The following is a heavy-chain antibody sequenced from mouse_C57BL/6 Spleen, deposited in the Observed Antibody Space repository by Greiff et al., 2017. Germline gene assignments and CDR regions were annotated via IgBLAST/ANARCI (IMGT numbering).Heavy chain of an antibody. CDR1: GYSITSGYY. Sequence: EVQLVESGPGLVKPSQSLSLTCSVTGYSITSGYYWNWIRQFPGNKLEWMGYISYDGSNNYNPSLKNRISITRDTSKNQFFLKLNSVTTEDTATYYCARVGDYDYWGQGTTLTVSS. V-gene: IGHV3-6*01. J-gene: IGHJ2*01. CDR2: ISYDGSN. CDR3: ARVGDYDY. D-gene: IGHD2-4*01.